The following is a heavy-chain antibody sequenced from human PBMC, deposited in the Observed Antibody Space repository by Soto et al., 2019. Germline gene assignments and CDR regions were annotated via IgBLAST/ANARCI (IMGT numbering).Heavy chain of an antibody. V-gene: IGHV1-69*13. CDR1: GGTFSSYA. Sequence: GASVKVSCKASGGTFSSYAISWVRQAPGQGLEWMGGIIPIFGTANYAQKFQGRVTITADESTSTAYMELSSLRSEDTAVYYCARVPGDYYDSGGQALYFDYWGQGTLVTV. D-gene: IGHD3-22*01. CDR3: ARVPGDYYDSGGQALYFDY. J-gene: IGHJ4*02. CDR2: IIPIFGTA.